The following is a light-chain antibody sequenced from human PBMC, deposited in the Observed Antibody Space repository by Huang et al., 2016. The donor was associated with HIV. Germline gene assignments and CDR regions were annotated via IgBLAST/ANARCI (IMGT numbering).Light chain of an antibody. CDR2: GAS. V-gene: IGKV3-20*01. J-gene: IGKJ4*01. Sequence: EIVLTQSPGTLSLSPGQRATLSCRAGQSVSSSFLAWYQQKPGQAPRRLIYGASSRATGIPDRFSGSGSGTDFTLTINRLEPEDSAVYYCQQYGSSPLTFGGGTKVEIK. CDR3: QQYGSSPLT. CDR1: QSVSSSF.